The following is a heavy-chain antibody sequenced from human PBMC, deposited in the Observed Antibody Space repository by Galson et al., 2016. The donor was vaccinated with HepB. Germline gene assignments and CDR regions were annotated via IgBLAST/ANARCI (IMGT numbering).Heavy chain of an antibody. V-gene: IGHV5-51*01. D-gene: IGHD1-14*01. Sequence: QSGAEVKKAGESLKISCKASGSSFTTYWVAWVRQMPGKGLEWMGIIFPGDSDTRYSPSFQGQVIISADTSITTAYLQWTSLKASDSALYYCATALTYRPFDYWGQGTLVTVSS. CDR3: ATALTYRPFDY. J-gene: IGHJ4*02. CDR2: IFPGDSDT. CDR1: GSSFTTYW.